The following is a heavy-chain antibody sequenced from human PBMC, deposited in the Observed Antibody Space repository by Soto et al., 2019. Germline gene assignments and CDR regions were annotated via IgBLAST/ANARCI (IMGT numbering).Heavy chain of an antibody. Sequence: EVQLVESGGGLVQPGGSLRLSCAVSGFTFSNSWLSWVRQAPGKGLEWVANINQGGSDTYYVDSVKGRITISRDKAKNALYLQTNGTRAEDTAIYYWARVSPVMSAGYWGQGPLGTVSS. J-gene: IGHJ4*02. D-gene: IGHD3-16*01. CDR1: GFTFSNSW. CDR3: ARVSPVMSAGY. V-gene: IGHV3-7*05. CDR2: INQGGSDT.